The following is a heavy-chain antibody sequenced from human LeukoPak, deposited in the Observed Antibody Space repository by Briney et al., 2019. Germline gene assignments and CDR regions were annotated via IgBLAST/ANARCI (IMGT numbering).Heavy chain of an antibody. D-gene: IGHD3-9*01. CDR1: GGSFSGYY. CDR2: INHSGST. Sequence: PSETLSLTCAVYGGSFSGYYWSWIRQPPGKGLEWIGEINHSGSTNYNPSLKSRVTISADTSKNQFSLKLSSVTAADTAVYYCARGSILTGYSYYYYGMDVWGQGTTVTVSS. V-gene: IGHV4-34*01. J-gene: IGHJ6*02. CDR3: ARGSILTGYSYYYYGMDV.